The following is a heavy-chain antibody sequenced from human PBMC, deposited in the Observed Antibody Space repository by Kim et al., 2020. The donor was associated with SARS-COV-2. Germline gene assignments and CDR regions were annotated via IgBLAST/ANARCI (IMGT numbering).Heavy chain of an antibody. D-gene: IGHD3-10*01. V-gene: IGHV3-30*04. CDR1: GFTFSSYA. Sequence: GGSLRLSCAASGFTFSSYAMHWVRQAPGKGLEWVAVISYDGSNKYYADSVKGRFTISRDNSKNTLYLQMNGLRAEDTAVYYCASPQGQYGSGSYYKSSFDYWGQGTLVTVSS. CDR3: ASPQGQYGSGSYYKSSFDY. CDR2: ISYDGSNK. J-gene: IGHJ4*02.